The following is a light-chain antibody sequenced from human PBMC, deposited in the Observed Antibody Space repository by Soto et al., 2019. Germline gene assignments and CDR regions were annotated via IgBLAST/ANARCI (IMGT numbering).Light chain of an antibody. CDR3: SSYAGSNNFV. CDR2: EVS. V-gene: IGLV2-8*01. CDR1: SIDVGCYNY. Sequence: QSELTQPPYASGSPGQSLTISRSGTSIDVGCYNYVSWHQQHPGKAPKLMIYEVSKRPSGVPDRFSGSKYGNTASLIVSGLQAEDEADYYCSSYAGSNNFVFGTG. J-gene: IGLJ1*01.